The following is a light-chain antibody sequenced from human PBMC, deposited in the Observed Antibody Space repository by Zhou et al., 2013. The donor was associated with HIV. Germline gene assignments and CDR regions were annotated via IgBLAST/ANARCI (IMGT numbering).Light chain of an antibody. V-gene: IGKV3-15*01. CDR2: HAS. Sequence: EIMMTQSPATLSVSPGETVILSCRASQRVAANVAWSQQRPGQAPRLLIYHASTRATGIPARFSGSGSGTEFTLTISSMQSEDFAIYYCQQYNNWPPTFGQGTKVEVK. CDR3: QQYNNWPPT. CDR1: QRVAAN. J-gene: IGKJ1*01.